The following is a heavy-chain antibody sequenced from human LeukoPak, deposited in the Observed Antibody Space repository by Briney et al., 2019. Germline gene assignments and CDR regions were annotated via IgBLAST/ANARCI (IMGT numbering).Heavy chain of an antibody. V-gene: IGHV4-39*07. Sequence: PSETLSLTCTVSGGSISSSSYYWGWIRQPPGKGLEWIGSIYCSGSTYYNPSLKSRVTISVDTSKNQFSLKLSSVTAADTAVYYCARGNPGIAAAGTGLKYYYYMDVWGKGTTVTVSS. D-gene: IGHD6-13*01. CDR1: GGSISSSSYY. CDR2: IYCSGST. CDR3: ARGNPGIAAAGTGLKYYYYMDV. J-gene: IGHJ6*03.